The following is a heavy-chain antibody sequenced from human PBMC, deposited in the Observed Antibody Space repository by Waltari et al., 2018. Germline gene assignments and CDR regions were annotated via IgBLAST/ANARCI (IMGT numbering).Heavy chain of an antibody. CDR2: ISGSGGST. V-gene: IGHV3-23*01. D-gene: IGHD3-3*01. CDR3: AKAGFWSGYYLMINYYFDY. Sequence: QAPGMGLEWVSAISGSGGSTYYADSVKGRFTISRDNSKNTLYLQMNSLRAEDTAVYYCAKAGFWSGYYLMINYYFDYWGQGTLVTVSS. J-gene: IGHJ4*02.